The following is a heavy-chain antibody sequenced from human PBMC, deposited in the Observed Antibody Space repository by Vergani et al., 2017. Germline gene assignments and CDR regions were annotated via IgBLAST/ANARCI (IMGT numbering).Heavy chain of an antibody. J-gene: IGHJ6*02. Sequence: QVQLVQSGAEVKKPGASVKVSCKASGYTFTSYGISWVRQAPGQGLEWMGWISDYNGNTNYAQKLQGRVTMTTDTSTSTAYMELRSLRADDTAVYYCARDTLDYGGNSDYYGMDVWGQGTTVTVSS. V-gene: IGHV1-18*01. CDR3: ARDTLDYGGNSDYYGMDV. CDR1: GYTFTSYG. D-gene: IGHD4-23*01. CDR2: ISDYNGNT.